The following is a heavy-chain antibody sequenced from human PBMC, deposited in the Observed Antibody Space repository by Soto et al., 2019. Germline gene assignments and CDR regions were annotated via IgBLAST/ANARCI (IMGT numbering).Heavy chain of an antibody. V-gene: IGHV3-21*01. CDR1: GFTFSSYS. Sequence: GGSLRLSCAASGFTFSSYSMNWVRQAPGKGLEWVSSISSSSSYIYYADSVKGRFTISRDNAKNSLYLQMNSLRAEDTAVYYCAREGSGSSGLPNWFDPWGQGTLVTVSS. CDR3: AREGSGSSGLPNWFDP. CDR2: ISSSSSYI. J-gene: IGHJ5*02. D-gene: IGHD3-22*01.